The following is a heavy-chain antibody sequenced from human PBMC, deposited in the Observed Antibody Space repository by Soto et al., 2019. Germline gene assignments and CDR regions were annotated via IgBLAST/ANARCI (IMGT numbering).Heavy chain of an antibody. J-gene: IGHJ4*02. CDR3: ARELSSGYYSFDY. CDR1: GYTFTSYA. Sequence: GASVKVSCKASGYTFTSYAMHWVRQAPGQRLEWMGWINAGNGNTKYSQKFQGRVTITRDTSASTAYMELSSLRSEDTAVYYCARELSSGYYSFDYWGQGTLVTVSS. CDR2: INAGNGNT. V-gene: IGHV1-3*01. D-gene: IGHD3-22*01.